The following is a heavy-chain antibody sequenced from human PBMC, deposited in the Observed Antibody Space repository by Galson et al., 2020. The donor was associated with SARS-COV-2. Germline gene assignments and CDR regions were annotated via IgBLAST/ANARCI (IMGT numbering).Heavy chain of an antibody. CDR1: GFDFTRDW. J-gene: IGHJ4*02. CDR3: AGRGPYFPRFGAIRLFDA. D-gene: IGHD2-21*01. CDR2: IYPDDSDT. Sequence: KIGESLKIFCQGSGFDFTRDWIGWVRQIPGKGLEWMGVIYPDDSDTRYSPSFQGHVTMSVHKSSNTTYLQWSSLKASDPAMYYCAGRGPYFPRFGAIRLFDAWGQGTLITVSS. V-gene: IGHV5-51*01.